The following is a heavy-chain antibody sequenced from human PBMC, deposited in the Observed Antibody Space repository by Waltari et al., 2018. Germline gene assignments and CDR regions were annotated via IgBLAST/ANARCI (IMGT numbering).Heavy chain of an antibody. CDR3: AHSTYGDYFDY. D-gene: IGHD4-17*01. J-gene: IGHJ4*02. CDR1: FFSLSTSGVG. CDR2: IYWNDDK. V-gene: IGHV2-5*01. Sequence: HITFNDSVPTLFKPTHTLTLTFTFSFFSLSTSGVGVGWIRQPPGKALEWLALIYWNDDKRYSPSLKSRLTITKDTSKNQVVLTMTNMDPVDTATYYCAHSTYGDYFDYWGQGTLVTVSS.